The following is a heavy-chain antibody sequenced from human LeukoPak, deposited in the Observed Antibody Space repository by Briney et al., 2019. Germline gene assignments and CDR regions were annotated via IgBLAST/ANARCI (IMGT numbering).Heavy chain of an antibody. D-gene: IGHD3-3*01. CDR3: ARDASGYFHYYYMDV. J-gene: IGHJ6*03. CDR1: GCTFSDYS. V-gene: IGHV3-21*01. Sequence: PGGSLRLSCAASGCTFSDYSINWVRQAPGKRLEWVSSISTVSTYTNYADSVRGRCSISRDNAKGLLYLQMSNLRDEDTGVYYCARDASGYFHYYYMDVWGKGTTVTVSS. CDR2: ISTVSTYT.